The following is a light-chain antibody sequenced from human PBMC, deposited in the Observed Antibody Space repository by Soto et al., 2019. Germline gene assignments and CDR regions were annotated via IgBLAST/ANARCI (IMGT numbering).Light chain of an antibody. CDR3: QKCDYLPI. V-gene: IGKV1-33*01. CDR2: DAS. Sequence: DIQMTQSPSSLSASVGDRVTITCHASHDITSYLNWYQHKPGKAPKLLIYDASILEAGVPSRFSGSGSGTDCTFTISSLQPEDFATYYCQKCDYLPIFGPGTTVDFK. J-gene: IGKJ3*01. CDR1: HDITSY.